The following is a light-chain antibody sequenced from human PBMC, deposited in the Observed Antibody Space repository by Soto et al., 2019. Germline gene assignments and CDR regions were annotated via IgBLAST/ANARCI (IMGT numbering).Light chain of an antibody. CDR3: ETWDSNTRV. Sequence: QSVLTQSSSASASLGSSAKLTCTLRSGHSSYIIAWHQQQAGKAPRYLMKVEGSGSYNKGSGVPDRFSGSSSGADRYLTISNLQFEDEADYYCETWDSNTRVFGGGTKLTVL. J-gene: IGLJ3*02. CDR2: VEGSGSY. V-gene: IGLV4-60*02. CDR1: SGHSSYI.